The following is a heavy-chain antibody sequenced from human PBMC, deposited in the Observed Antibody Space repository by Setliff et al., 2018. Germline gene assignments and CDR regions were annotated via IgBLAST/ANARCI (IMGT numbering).Heavy chain of an antibody. CDR3: AKGGMVATYWTYWYFDL. D-gene: IGHD5-12*01. CDR1: GFTFSSYG. V-gene: IGHV3-30*18. CDR2: ISYDGSNK. J-gene: IGHJ2*01. Sequence: GGSLRLSCAASGFTFSSYGMHWVRQAPGKGLEWVAVISYDGSNKYYADSVKGRFTISRDNSKNTLYLQMNSLRAEDTAVYYCAKGGMVATYWTYWYFDLWGRGTLVTVSS.